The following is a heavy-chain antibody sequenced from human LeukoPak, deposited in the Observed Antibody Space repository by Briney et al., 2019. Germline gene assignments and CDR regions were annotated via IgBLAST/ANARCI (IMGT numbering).Heavy chain of an antibody. D-gene: IGHD3-10*01. V-gene: IGHV4-30-4*01. Sequence: SETLSLTCTVSGGSISSGDYYWSWIRQSPGKGLEWIGYIYYSGSTYYNPSLKSRVTISVDTSKNQFSLKLSSVTAADTAVYYCARDKGTGGSYNWFDPWGQGTLVTVSS. CDR2: IYYSGST. CDR3: ARDKGTGGSYNWFDP. J-gene: IGHJ5*02. CDR1: GGSISSGDYY.